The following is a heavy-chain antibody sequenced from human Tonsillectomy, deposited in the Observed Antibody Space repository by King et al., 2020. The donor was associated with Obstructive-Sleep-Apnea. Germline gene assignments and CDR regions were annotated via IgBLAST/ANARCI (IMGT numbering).Heavy chain of an antibody. CDR1: GGSISSSNYY. J-gene: IGHJ5*02. Sequence: QLQESGPGLVKPSETLSLTCTVSGGSISSSNYYWGWIRQPPGKRLEWIGSIYYSGSTYSNPSLKSRVTISVDTSQNQFSLKLSSVTAADTAVYYCARDVPYCGGDCYTADWFDPWGQGTLVTVSS. CDR3: ARDVPYCGGDCYTADWFDP. D-gene: IGHD2-21*02. V-gene: IGHV4-39*07. CDR2: IYYSGST.